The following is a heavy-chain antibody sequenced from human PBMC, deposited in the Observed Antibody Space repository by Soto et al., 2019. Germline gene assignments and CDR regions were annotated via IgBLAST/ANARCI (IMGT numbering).Heavy chain of an antibody. J-gene: IGHJ4*02. D-gene: IGHD6-13*01. CDR3: ARGPYSSSWYGKIDY. V-gene: IGHV1-3*01. CDR2: INAGNGNT. Sequence: ASVKVSCKASGYTFTSYAMHWVRQAPGQRLEWMGWINAGNGNTKYSQKFQGRVTITRDTSASTAYMELSSLRSEDTAVYYCARGPYSSSWYGKIDYWGQGTLVTVSS. CDR1: GYTFTSYA.